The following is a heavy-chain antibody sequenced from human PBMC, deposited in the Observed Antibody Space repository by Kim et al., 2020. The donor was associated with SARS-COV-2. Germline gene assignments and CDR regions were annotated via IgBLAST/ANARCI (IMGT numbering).Heavy chain of an antibody. J-gene: IGHJ4*02. V-gene: IGHV3-74*01. CDR3: VRSSGYPDY. D-gene: IGHD5-12*01. Sequence: GGSLRLSCAASGFTFNNCWMHWVRQAPGKGLVWVSHLSSDGSITNYADSVKGRFTISRDNAKNTLSLQMNSLGVEDTAVYYCVRSSGYPDYWGQGTLVTVSS. CDR1: GFTFNNCW. CDR2: LSSDGSIT.